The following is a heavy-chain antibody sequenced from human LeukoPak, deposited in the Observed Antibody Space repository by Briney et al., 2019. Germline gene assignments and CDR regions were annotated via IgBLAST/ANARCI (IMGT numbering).Heavy chain of an antibody. CDR1: GGTFSSYT. V-gene: IGHV1-8*02. CDR2: MNPNSGNT. J-gene: IGHJ5*02. D-gene: IGHD3-3*01. Sequence: ASVKVSCKASGGTFSSYTISWVRQATGQGLEWMGWMNPNSGNTGYAQKFQGRVTMTRNTSISTAYMELSSLRSEDTAVYYCARFGVVPDPWGQGTLVTVSS. CDR3: ARFGVVPDP.